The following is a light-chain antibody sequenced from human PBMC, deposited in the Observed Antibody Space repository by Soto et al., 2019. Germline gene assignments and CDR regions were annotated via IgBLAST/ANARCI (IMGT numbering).Light chain of an antibody. CDR3: QQYDSVFT. CDR1: QDISNY. V-gene: IGKV1-33*01. Sequence: DIQMTQSPSSLSASVGDRVTITCQSSQDISNYLNWYQQKPGKAPNLLIYGASNLETRVPSRFSGSGSGTDFTFTISSLQAEDIGTYFCQQYDSVFTFGQGTRLEIK. CDR2: GAS. J-gene: IGKJ5*01.